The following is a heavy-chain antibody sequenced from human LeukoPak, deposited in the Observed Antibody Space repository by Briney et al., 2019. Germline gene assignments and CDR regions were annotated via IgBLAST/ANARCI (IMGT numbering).Heavy chain of an antibody. CDR3: ARDRLPYVLRFLAIFDY. CDR1: GFTFSSYW. Sequence: GGSLRLSCAASGFTFSSYWMSWVRQAPGEGLEWVANIKQDGSEKYYVDSVKGRFTISRDNAKNSLYLQMNSLRAEDTAVYYRARDRLPYVLRFLAIFDYWGQGTLVTVSS. V-gene: IGHV3-7*01. CDR2: IKQDGSEK. D-gene: IGHD3-3*01. J-gene: IGHJ4*02.